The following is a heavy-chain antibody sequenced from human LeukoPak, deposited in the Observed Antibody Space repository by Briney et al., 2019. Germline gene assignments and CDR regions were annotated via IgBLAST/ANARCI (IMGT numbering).Heavy chain of an antibody. Sequence: SETLSLTCAAYGGSFSGYYWSWIRQPPGKGLEWIGEINHSGSTNYNPSLKSRVTISVDTSKNQFSLKLSSVTAADTAVYYCARRFSSGYVDYWGQGTLVTVSS. J-gene: IGHJ4*02. CDR3: ARRFSSGYVDY. V-gene: IGHV4-34*01. D-gene: IGHD6-19*01. CDR2: INHSGST. CDR1: GGSFSGYY.